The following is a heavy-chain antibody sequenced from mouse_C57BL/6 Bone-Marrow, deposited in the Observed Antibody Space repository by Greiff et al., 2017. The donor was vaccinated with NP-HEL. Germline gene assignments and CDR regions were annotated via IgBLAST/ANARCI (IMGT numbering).Heavy chain of an antibody. CDR2: SRNKANDYTT. D-gene: IGHD4-1*01. CDR3: ARDATGLDY. CDR1: GFTFSDFY. Sequence: EVKVEESGGGLVQSGRSLRLSCATSGFTFSDFYMEWVRQAPGKGLEWIAASRNKANDYTTEYSASVKGRFIVSRDTSQSILYLQMNALRAEDTAIYYCARDATGLDYWGQGTTLTVSS. V-gene: IGHV7-1*01. J-gene: IGHJ2*01.